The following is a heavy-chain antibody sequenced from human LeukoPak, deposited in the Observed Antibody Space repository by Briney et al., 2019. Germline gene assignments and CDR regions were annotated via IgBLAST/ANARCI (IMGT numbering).Heavy chain of an antibody. CDR1: GFTFSSYG. Sequence: GGSLRLSCAASGFTFSSYGMHWVRQAPGKGLEWVAFIRYDGSNKYYADSVKGRFTISRDNSKNTLYLQMNSLRAEDTAVYYCAGRGDYYDTSGYSGYYYFDYWGQGTLVTVSS. J-gene: IGHJ4*02. V-gene: IGHV3-30*02. CDR2: IRYDGSNK. D-gene: IGHD3-22*01. CDR3: AGRGDYYDTSGYSGYYYFDY.